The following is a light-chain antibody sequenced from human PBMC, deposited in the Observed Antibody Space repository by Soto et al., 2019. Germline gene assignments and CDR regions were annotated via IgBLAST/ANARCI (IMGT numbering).Light chain of an antibody. J-gene: IGKJ1*01. CDR2: GAS. CDR3: QQYNNWPPDRT. CDR1: QSVSSN. V-gene: IGKV3-15*01. Sequence: EIVMTQSPATLSVSPGERATLSCRASQSVSSNLAWYQQKPGQAPRLLIYGASTRATGIPARFSGSGSGTEVTLSISGLQSEEFAIYFCQQYNNWPPDRTFGQGTKVEIK.